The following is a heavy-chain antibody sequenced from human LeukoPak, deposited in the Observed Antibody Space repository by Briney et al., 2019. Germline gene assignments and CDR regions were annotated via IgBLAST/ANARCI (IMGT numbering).Heavy chain of an antibody. CDR2: IITIFGTA. J-gene: IGHJ4*02. V-gene: IGHV1-69*05. CDR1: GGTFSIYA. Sequence: ASVKVSCTASGGTFSIYAISWVRQAPAQGLEWMGGIITIFGTANYAQKCQRRVTITTDEYTSTAYMELSSLRSEDTAAYYCARDLVITFEGVIVTEGFYYCGQGDLVTVSS. CDR3: ARDLVITFEGVIVTEGFYY. D-gene: IGHD3-16*02.